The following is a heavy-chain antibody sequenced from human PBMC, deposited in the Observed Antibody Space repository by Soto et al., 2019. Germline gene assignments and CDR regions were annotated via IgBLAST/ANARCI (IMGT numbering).Heavy chain of an antibody. CDR3: AKDPEYYYDSSGYFDY. CDR2: ISGSGGST. D-gene: IGHD3-22*01. V-gene: IGHV3-23*01. J-gene: IGHJ4*02. CDR1: GFTFSSYA. Sequence: GGSPRLSCAASGFTFSSYAMSWVRQAPGKGLEWVSAISGSGGSTYYADSVKGRFTISRDNSKNTLYLQMNSPRAEDTAVYYCAKDPEYYYDSSGYFDYWGQGTLVTVSS.